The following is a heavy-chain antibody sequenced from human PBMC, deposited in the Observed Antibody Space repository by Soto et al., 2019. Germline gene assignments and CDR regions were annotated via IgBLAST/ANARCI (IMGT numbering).Heavy chain of an antibody. J-gene: IGHJ4*02. V-gene: IGHV4-4*02. Sequence: QVQLQESGPGLVKPSGTLSLTCAVSGGSFTSNNWWTWVRQPPGQGLEWIGEIYRTGSTNYNPSLRSRVTISLDKPANQFSLTVPSLTAADTAVYYCATRYPGTSVDYWGQGTVVTVSS. CDR3: ATRYPGTSVDY. D-gene: IGHD1-7*01. CDR1: GGSFTSNNW. CDR2: IYRTGST.